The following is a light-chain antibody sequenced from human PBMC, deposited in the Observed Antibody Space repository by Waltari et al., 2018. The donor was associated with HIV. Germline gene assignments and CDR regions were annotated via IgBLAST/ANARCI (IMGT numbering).Light chain of an antibody. V-gene: IGLV2-14*01. Sequence: QSALTQPASVSGSPGQSITISCTGTSSDVGGYNYVSWSKQHPGKSPKLMISEVSNRPSGGTNRFAGSKSCNTASLTISGLQVEDEADYYCSSYTSSSTLYVFGTGTKVTVL. CDR1: SSDVGGYNY. CDR3: SSYTSSSTLYV. J-gene: IGLJ1*01. CDR2: EVS.